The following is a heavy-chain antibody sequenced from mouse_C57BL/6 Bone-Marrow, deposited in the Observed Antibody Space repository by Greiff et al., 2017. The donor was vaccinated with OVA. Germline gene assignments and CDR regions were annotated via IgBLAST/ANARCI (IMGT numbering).Heavy chain of an antibody. J-gene: IGHJ2*01. CDR1: GYTFTDYY. CDR3: ARGVDSSGYVDYFDY. Sequence: SGPVLVKPGASVKMSCKASGYTFTDYYMNWVKQSHGKSLEWIGVINPYNGGTSYNQKFKGKATLTVDKSSSTAYMELNSLTSEDSAVYYCARGVDSSGYVDYFDYWGQGTTLTVSS. D-gene: IGHD3-2*02. CDR2: INPYNGGT. V-gene: IGHV1-19*01.